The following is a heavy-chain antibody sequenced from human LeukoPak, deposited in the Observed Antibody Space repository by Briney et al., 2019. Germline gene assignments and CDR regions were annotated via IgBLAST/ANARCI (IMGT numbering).Heavy chain of an antibody. CDR1: GFTFSSYS. Sequence: GGSLRLSCAASGFTFSSYSMNWVRQAPGKGLEWVSSISSSSSYIYYADSVKGRFTISRDNAKNSLYLQMNSLRAEDTAVYYCARDKFTMVRGVHTPDAFDIWGQGTMVTVSS. V-gene: IGHV3-21*01. J-gene: IGHJ3*02. CDR2: ISSSSSYI. D-gene: IGHD3-10*01. CDR3: ARDKFTMVRGVHTPDAFDI.